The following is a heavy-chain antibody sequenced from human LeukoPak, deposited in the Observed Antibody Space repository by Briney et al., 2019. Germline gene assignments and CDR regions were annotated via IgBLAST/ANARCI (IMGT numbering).Heavy chain of an antibody. CDR3: ARAEEEPETENWFDR. D-gene: IGHD1-14*01. J-gene: IGHJ5*02. CDR1: GYTFTGYY. Sequence: EASVQVSCTASGYTFTGYYMHSLRQAPGQGMAWVGWINTNSGGTNYAQKLHGRVTMTKDTSISTAYMELSRLRSDDPALHCCARAEEEPETENWFDRWGQGTLVTVSS. V-gene: IGHV1-2*02. CDR2: INTNSGGT.